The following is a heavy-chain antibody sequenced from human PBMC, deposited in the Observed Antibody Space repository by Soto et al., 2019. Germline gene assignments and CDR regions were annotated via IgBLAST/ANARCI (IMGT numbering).Heavy chain of an antibody. V-gene: IGHV3-23*01. CDR1: GFTFSSYA. CDR2: ISGSGGST. Sequence: PGGSLRLSCAASGFTFSSYAMSWVRQAPGKGLEWVSAISGSGGSTYYADSVKGRFTISRDNSKNTLYLQMNSLRAEDTAVYYCAKVGEYSYGPPTYYFDYWGQGTLVTGSS. D-gene: IGHD5-18*01. CDR3: AKVGEYSYGPPTYYFDY. J-gene: IGHJ4*02.